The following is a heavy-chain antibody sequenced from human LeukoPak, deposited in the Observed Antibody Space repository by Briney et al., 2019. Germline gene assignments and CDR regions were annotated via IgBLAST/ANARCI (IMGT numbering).Heavy chain of an antibody. CDR1: GYTFTSYD. J-gene: IGHJ6*03. D-gene: IGHD2-15*01. CDR3: ARTAPPRYCSGGSCYSGYYYYYYMDV. V-gene: IGHV1-8*01. Sequence: ASVKVSCKASGYTFTSYDINWVRQATGQGPEWMGWMNPNSGNTGYAQKFQGRVTMTRNTSISTAYMELSSLRSEDTAVYYCARTAPPRYCSGGSCYSGYYYYYYMDVWGKGTTVTVSS. CDR2: MNPNSGNT.